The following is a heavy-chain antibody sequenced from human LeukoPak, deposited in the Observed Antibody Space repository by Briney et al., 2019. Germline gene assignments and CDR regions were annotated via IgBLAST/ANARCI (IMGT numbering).Heavy chain of an antibody. CDR2: IYYSGST. D-gene: IGHD1-1*01. Sequence: SETLSLTCTVSGGSISSSSYYWGWIRQPPGKGLEWIGSIYYSGSTYYNPSLKSRVTISVDTSKNQFSLKLSSVTAADTAVYYCARSKKNWNFDYWGQGTLVTVSS. CDR3: ARSKKNWNFDY. CDR1: GGSISSSSYY. V-gene: IGHV4-39*07. J-gene: IGHJ4*02.